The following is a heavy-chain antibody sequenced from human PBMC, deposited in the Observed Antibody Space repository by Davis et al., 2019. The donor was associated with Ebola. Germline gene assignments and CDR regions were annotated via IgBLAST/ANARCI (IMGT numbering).Heavy chain of an antibody. CDR3: ARSPLPFYYYGMDV. V-gene: IGHV4-39*02. Sequence: SETLSLTCTVSGGSISSSSYYWGWIRQPPGKGLEWIGSIYYSGSTYYNPSLKSRVTISVDTSKNHFSLKLSSVTATDTAVYYCARSPLPFYYYGMDVWGQGTTVTVSS. J-gene: IGHJ6*02. CDR2: IYYSGST. CDR1: GGSISSSSYY.